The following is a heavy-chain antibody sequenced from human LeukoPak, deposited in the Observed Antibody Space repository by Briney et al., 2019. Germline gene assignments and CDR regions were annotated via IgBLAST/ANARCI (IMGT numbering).Heavy chain of an antibody. CDR1: GGTFSSYA. J-gene: IGHJ6*03. V-gene: IGHV1-69*05. Sequence: GASVKVSCKASGGTFSSYAISWVRQAPGQGLEWMGRVIPIFGTANYAQKFQGRVTITTDESTSTAYMELSSLRSEDTAVYYCARDREPYYDFWSGPPGYMDVWGKGTTVTVSS. CDR3: ARDREPYYDFWSGPPGYMDV. D-gene: IGHD3-3*01. CDR2: VIPIFGTA.